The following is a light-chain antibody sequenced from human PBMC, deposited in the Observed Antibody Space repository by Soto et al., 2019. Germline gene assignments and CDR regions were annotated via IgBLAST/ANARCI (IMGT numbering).Light chain of an antibody. CDR1: QTISRW. V-gene: IGKV1-5*01. J-gene: IGKJ5*01. Sequence: DIQLTQTPSTLSASVGDEVTNSCRASQTISRWLAWYQPKQGRATKLLIYDASTLESGVPSRLSGSGSETEFALTISRLQPDDFATYFCHSRAFGQGTRLEIK. CDR2: DAS. CDR3: HSRA.